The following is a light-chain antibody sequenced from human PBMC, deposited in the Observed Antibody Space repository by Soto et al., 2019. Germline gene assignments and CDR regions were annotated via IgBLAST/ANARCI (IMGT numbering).Light chain of an antibody. Sequence: DIQMAQSPSTLPASVGGRVTITCRASQSIRRRLAWYQQKQGKAPNLLIYDASSLESGVPSRFSGGGSGTEFTLTISSLQPEDFATYYCQQYNTYPWTFGQGTKVELK. J-gene: IGKJ1*01. V-gene: IGKV1-5*01. CDR2: DAS. CDR3: QQYNTYPWT. CDR1: QSIRRR.